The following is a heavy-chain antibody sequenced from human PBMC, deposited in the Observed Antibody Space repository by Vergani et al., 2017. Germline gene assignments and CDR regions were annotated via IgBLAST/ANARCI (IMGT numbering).Heavy chain of an antibody. CDR2: VYTSGMT. D-gene: IGHD3-10*01. J-gene: IGHJ6*02. Sequence: QVQLQESGPGLVKPSETLSLTCSVSGASISSYFWSWIRQPAGKGLEWIGRVYTSGMTNYNPSLKSRVTILVDRSKSQLSLKLTSVTAGDTAVYFCARELSYYYGSGSDDYNPYYYEGMDVWGPGTTVTVSS. CDR1: GASISSYF. CDR3: ARELSYYYGSGSDDYNPYYYEGMDV. V-gene: IGHV4-4*07.